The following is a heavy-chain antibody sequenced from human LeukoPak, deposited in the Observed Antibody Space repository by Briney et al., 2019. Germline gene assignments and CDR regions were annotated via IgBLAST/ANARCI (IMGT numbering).Heavy chain of an antibody. CDR3: AGDSGTGTASYMDV. J-gene: IGHJ6*03. CDR1: GFTFGSYT. D-gene: IGHD1-7*01. V-gene: IGHV3-21*01. Sequence: TGGSLRLSCAASGFTFGSYTMNWVRQAPGKGLEWVSAISSRSSYIQYADSVKGRFTISRDNAKNSLYLQMNSLRAEDTAVYYCAGDSGTGTASYMDVWGKGTTVTVSS. CDR2: ISSRSSYI.